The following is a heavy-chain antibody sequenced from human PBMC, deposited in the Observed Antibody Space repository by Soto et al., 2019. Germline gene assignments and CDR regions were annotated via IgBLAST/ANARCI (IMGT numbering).Heavy chain of an antibody. Sequence: PSETLSLTCAVSGYSISSGYYWGWIRQPPGKGLEWIGSIYHSGSTYYNPSLKSRVTISVDTSKNQFSLKLSSVTAADTAVYYCARYAMWVAARPNGCDYWGQGTLVTVSS. V-gene: IGHV4-38-2*01. CDR1: GYSISSGYY. CDR2: IYHSGST. J-gene: IGHJ4*02. CDR3: ARYAMWVAARPNGCDY. D-gene: IGHD6-6*01.